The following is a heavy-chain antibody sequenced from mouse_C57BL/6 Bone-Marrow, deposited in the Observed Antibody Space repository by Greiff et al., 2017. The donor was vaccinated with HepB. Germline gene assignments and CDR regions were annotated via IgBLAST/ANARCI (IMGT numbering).Heavy chain of an antibody. Sequence: EVQLQQSGPELVKPGASVKISCKASGYSFTGYYMNWVKQSPEKSLEWIGEINPSTGGTTYNQKFKAKATLTVDKSSSTAYMQLKSLTSEDSAVYYCAGDYDWFAYWGQGTLVTVSA. CDR1: GYSFTGYY. D-gene: IGHD2-4*01. J-gene: IGHJ3*01. V-gene: IGHV1-42*01. CDR2: INPSTGGT. CDR3: AGDYDWFAY.